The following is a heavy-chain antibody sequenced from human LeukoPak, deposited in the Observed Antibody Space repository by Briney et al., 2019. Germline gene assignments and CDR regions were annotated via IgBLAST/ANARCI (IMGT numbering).Heavy chain of an antibody. Sequence: ASVKVSCTASGYTFSSYGISWVRQAPGQGLEWMGCISAYNGNTNYAQKLQGRGTMTTEISTSTAYTEMRSLRSDDTAVYYCARGMIATPYYYGMDVWGQGTTVTVSS. D-gene: IGHD3-22*01. V-gene: IGHV1-18*01. J-gene: IGHJ6*02. CDR3: ARGMIATPYYYGMDV. CDR1: GYTFSSYG. CDR2: ISAYNGNT.